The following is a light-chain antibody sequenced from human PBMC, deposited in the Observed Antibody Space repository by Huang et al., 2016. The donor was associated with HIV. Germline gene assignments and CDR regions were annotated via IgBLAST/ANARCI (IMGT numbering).Light chain of an antibody. CDR2: DAS. V-gene: IGKV1D-13*01. CDR3: QQFNHYPLT. CDR1: QGISKT. J-gene: IGKJ4*01. Sequence: QLTQSPSSLSASVVDRVTITCRASQGISKTLAWYQQKPGKAPKLLIYDASSLQTGAPSRFSGSGSGTDFTLTISSLQPEDCATYYCQQFNHYPLTFGGGTKVEIE.